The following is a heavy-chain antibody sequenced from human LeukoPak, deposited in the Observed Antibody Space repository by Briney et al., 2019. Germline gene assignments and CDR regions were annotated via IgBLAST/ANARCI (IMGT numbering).Heavy chain of an antibody. Sequence: PSETLSLTCAVYGGSFSGYYWSWIRQPPGKGLEWIGEINHSGSTDYNPSLKSRVTISVDTYKNQFSLKLSSVTAADTAVYYCARVFVVVPAASNWFDPWGQGTLVTVSS. V-gene: IGHV4-34*01. CDR3: ARVFVVVPAASNWFDP. D-gene: IGHD2-2*01. CDR1: GGSFSGYY. J-gene: IGHJ5*02. CDR2: INHSGST.